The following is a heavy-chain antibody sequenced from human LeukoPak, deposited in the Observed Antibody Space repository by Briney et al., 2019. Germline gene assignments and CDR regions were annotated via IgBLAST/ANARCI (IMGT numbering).Heavy chain of an antibody. CDR2: LSGSGGST. Sequence: GGSLRLSCAASGFTFSSYAMSWVRQAPGKGLEWVSALSGSGGSTYYADSVKGRFTISRDNSKNTLYLQMNSLRAEDTALYYCAKSRNVYATYAYWGQGTLVTVSS. CDR1: GFTFSSYA. V-gene: IGHV3-23*01. CDR3: AKSRNVYATYAY. J-gene: IGHJ4*02. D-gene: IGHD2-8*01.